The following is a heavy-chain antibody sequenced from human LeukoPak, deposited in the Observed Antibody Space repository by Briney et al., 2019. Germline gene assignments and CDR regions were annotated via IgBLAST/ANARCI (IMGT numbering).Heavy chain of an antibody. CDR1: GGTFSSYA. CDR2: IIPIFGTA. J-gene: IGHJ4*02. CDR3: ATNLGYCSGGSCPKADY. Sequence: ASVKVSCKASGGTFSSYAISWVRQAPGQGLEWMGGIIPIFGTANYAQKFQGRVTITADESTSTAYMELSSLRSEDTAVYYCATNLGYCSGGSCPKADYWGQGTLVTVSS. D-gene: IGHD2-15*01. V-gene: IGHV1-69*01.